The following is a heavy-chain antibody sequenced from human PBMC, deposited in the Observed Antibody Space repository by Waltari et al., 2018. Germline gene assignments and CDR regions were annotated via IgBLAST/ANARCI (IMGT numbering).Heavy chain of an antibody. Sequence: QVQLQESGPGLVKPSETLSLTCTVSGGSISSYYWSWIRQPPGKGLEWIGYIYYIGRTNYNPSLKSRVTISVDTSKNQFSLKLSSVTAADTAVYYCARGLRIFGAYPKYYYYYYYMDVWGKGTTVTISS. CDR1: GGSISSYY. D-gene: IGHD3-3*01. J-gene: IGHJ6*03. V-gene: IGHV4-59*01. CDR3: ARGLRIFGAYPKYYYYYYYMDV. CDR2: IYYIGRT.